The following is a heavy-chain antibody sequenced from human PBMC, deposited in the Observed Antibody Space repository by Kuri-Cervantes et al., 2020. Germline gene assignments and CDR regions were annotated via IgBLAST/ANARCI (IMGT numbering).Heavy chain of an antibody. CDR2: IPYDGSNK. CDR3: AKDFVDTAMVYYFDY. D-gene: IGHD5-18*01. J-gene: IGHJ4*02. CDR1: GFTFSSYG. Sequence: GESLKISCAASGFTFSSYGMHWVRQAPGKGLEWVAVIPYDGSNKYYADSVKGQFTISRDNSKNTLYLQMNSLRAEDTAVYYCAKDFVDTAMVYYFDYWGQGTLVTVSS. V-gene: IGHV3-30*18.